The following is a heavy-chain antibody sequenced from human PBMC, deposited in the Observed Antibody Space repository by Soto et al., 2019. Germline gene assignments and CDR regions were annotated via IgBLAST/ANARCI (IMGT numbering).Heavy chain of an antibody. CDR2: IRSKVHSYAT. CDR3: TRHDSYYWYFDL. CDR1: GFSNSGSA. Sequence: EVQLVESGGGLVQPGGSLKLSCAASGFSNSGSAVHWVRQASGKGLEWVGRIRSKVHSYATTYAASLTGRFTMSRDDSKNTAYLQMNSLKTEDTAVYYCTRHDSYYWYFDLWGRGTLVSVSS. J-gene: IGHJ2*01. V-gene: IGHV3-73*01. D-gene: IGHD5-18*01.